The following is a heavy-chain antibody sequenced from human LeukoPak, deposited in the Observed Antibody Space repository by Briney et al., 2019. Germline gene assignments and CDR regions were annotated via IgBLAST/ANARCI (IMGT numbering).Heavy chain of an antibody. D-gene: IGHD3-10*01. CDR3: ARDLSGGEYFQH. V-gene: IGHV3-48*03. CDR2: ISSSGSTI. J-gene: IGHJ1*01. CDR1: GFTFSSYE. Sequence: GGSLRLSCAASGFTFSSYEMNWVRQAPGKGLEWVSYISSSGSTIYYADSVKGRFTISRDNAKNSLYLRMNSLRAEDTAVYYCARDLSGGEYFQHWGQGTLVTVSS.